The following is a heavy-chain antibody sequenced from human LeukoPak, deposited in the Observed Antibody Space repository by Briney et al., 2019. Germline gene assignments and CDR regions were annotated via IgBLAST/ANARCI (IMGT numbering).Heavy chain of an antibody. J-gene: IGHJ4*02. V-gene: IGHV3-23*01. CDR2: ISGSGGST. CDR1: GFTFSSYA. D-gene: IGHD3-3*01. Sequence: GGSLRLSCAASGFTFSSYAMSWVRQAPGKGLEWVSAISGSGGSTYYADSVKGRFTISRDNSKNTLYLQMNSLRADDTAVYYCAKDGRYYDFWSGYYSDYWGQGTLVTVSS. CDR3: AKDGRYYDFWSGYYSDY.